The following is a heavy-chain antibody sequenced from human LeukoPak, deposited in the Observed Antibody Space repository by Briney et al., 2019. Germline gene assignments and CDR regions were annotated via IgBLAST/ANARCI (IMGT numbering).Heavy chain of an antibody. V-gene: IGHV1-24*01. D-gene: IGHD6-6*01. Sequence: ASVKVSCKVSGYTLTELSMHWVRQAPGKGLEWMGGFDPEDGERIYAQKFQGRVTMTEDTSTDTAYMELRSLRSEDTAVYYCATDPFSIAARRGYWGQETLVTVSS. CDR2: FDPEDGER. J-gene: IGHJ4*02. CDR3: ATDPFSIAARRGY. CDR1: GYTLTELS.